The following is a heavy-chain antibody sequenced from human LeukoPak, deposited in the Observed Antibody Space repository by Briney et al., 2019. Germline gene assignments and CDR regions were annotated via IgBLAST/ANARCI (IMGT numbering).Heavy chain of an antibody. CDR1: GGSISSYY. V-gene: IGHV4-34*01. J-gene: IGHJ5*02. CDR2: INHSGST. D-gene: IGHD3-10*01. Sequence: SETLSLTCTVSGGSISSYYWSWIRQPPGKGLEWIGEINHSGSTNYNPSLKSRVTISVDTSKNQFSLKLSSVTAADTAVYYCARGFTIVWFDPWGQGTLVTVSS. CDR3: ARGFTIVWFDP.